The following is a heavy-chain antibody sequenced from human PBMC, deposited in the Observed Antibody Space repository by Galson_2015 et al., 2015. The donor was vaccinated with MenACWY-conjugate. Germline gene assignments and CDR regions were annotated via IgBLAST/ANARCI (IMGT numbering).Heavy chain of an antibody. CDR3: ARLGGNYRTTSHFDY. J-gene: IGHJ4*02. D-gene: IGHD1-26*01. V-gene: IGHV3-74*01. Sequence: SVKGRFTISRDNAKNTLYLQMNSLRAEDTAVYYCARLGGNYRTTSHFDYWGQGTLVTVSS.